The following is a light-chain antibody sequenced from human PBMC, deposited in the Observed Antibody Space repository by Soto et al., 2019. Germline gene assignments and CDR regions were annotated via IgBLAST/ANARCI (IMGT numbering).Light chain of an antibody. J-gene: IGLJ1*01. V-gene: IGLV2-14*01. CDR1: SSDIGAYDY. CDR3: SSYTSSSTPYV. CDR2: DVT. Sequence: QCVLTQPASGSGSPGRWISICCNRSSSDIGAYDYVSWYQQRPVKAPKLMIFDVTNRPSGVSDRFSGSKSGNTASLTISGLQTEDEADYYCSSYTSSSTPYVFGTGTKVTVL.